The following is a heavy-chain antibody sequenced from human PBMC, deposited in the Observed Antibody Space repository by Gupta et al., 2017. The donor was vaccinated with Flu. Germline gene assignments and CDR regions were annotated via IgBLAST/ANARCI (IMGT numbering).Heavy chain of an antibody. CDR3: ARYYSALDV. D-gene: IGHD3-10*01. J-gene: IGHJ6*02. CDR1: GGYISHYW. Sequence: QVQLQQSGPGLVKPSETLSLTCTVSGGYISHYWWTWIRQPAGKGLEWIGRIYTSGSTDYNPSIKSRVTMSVDMSKNQFSLKLSSVTAADTAVYFCARYYSALDVWGQGTTVTVSS. CDR2: IYTSGST. V-gene: IGHV4-4*07.